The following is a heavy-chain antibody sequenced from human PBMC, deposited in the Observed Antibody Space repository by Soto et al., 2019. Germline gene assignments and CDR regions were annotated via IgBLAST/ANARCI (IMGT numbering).Heavy chain of an antibody. CDR2: IIPLFDTP. CDR1: GGTFSNFA. Sequence: VKVSCKASGGTFSNFAISWVRQAPGQGLEWMGGIIPLFDTPNYAQKFQDRVTITADKSTSTVYMDLSSLRSEDTALYYCARGPHYDYIHRAGYYYGMDVWGPGTTVTVSS. J-gene: IGHJ6*02. D-gene: IGHD3-16*01. CDR3: ARGPHYDYIHRAGYYYGMDV. V-gene: IGHV1-69*13.